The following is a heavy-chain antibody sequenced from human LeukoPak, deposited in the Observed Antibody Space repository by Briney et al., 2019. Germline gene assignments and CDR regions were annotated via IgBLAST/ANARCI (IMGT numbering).Heavy chain of an antibody. D-gene: IGHD1-26*01. Sequence: GGSLRLSCAASGFTFSTYAMSWVRQALEKGLEWVSTISGSGGNTYYADSVKGRFTISRDNSKNTLNLQMNSLRAEDTAVYYCAKDEVVGATSDCWGQGTLVTVSS. J-gene: IGHJ4*02. CDR2: ISGSGGNT. CDR3: AKDEVVGATSDC. V-gene: IGHV3-23*01. CDR1: GFTFSTYA.